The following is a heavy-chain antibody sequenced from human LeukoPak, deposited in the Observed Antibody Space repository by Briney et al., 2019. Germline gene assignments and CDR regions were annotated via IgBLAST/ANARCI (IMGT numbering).Heavy chain of an antibody. Sequence: NPSETLSLTCAVYGGSFSGYYWSWIRQPPGKGLEWIGEINHSGSTNYNPSLKSRVTISVDTSKNQLSLKLSSVTAADTAVYYCARIPGSAGAARRYFDYWGQGTLVTVSS. V-gene: IGHV4-34*01. CDR3: ARIPGSAGAARRYFDY. J-gene: IGHJ4*02. CDR2: INHSGST. D-gene: IGHD6-6*01. CDR1: GGSFSGYY.